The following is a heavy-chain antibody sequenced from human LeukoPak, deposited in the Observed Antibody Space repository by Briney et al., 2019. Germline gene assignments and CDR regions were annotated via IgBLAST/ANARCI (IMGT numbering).Heavy chain of an antibody. V-gene: IGHV3-33*01. Sequence: GGSLRLSCAASGFTFSNYGMHWVRQAPGRGLEWVAVISYDESQEYYLESVKGRFTISRDNSRKTVYLQMDSLRADDTAVYYCTRGEEGWYFDVWGRGTMVTVSS. CDR1: GFTFSNYG. CDR2: ISYDESQE. CDR3: TRGEEGWYFDV. J-gene: IGHJ2*01.